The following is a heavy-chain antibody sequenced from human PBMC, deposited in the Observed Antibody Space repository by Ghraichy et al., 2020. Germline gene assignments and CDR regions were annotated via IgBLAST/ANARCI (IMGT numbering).Heavy chain of an antibody. J-gene: IGHJ6*02. CDR2: IKQDGSEK. Sequence: GGSLRLSCAASGFTFSSYWMSWVRQAPGKGLEWVATIKQDGSEKYYVDSVKGRFTISRDNSKNSLYLQMNSLRAEDTAVYYCARDDCSSTSCYYYYCMDFWGQGTTVTVAS. CDR1: GFTFSSYW. CDR3: ARDDCSSTSCYYYYCMDF. D-gene: IGHD2-2*01. V-gene: IGHV3-7*01.